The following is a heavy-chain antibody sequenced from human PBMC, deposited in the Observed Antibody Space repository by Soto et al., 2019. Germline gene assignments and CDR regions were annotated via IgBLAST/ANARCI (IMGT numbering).Heavy chain of an antibody. J-gene: IGHJ4*02. CDR1: GFTFSSYG. CDR2: IWYDGSNK. V-gene: IGHV3-33*01. CDR3: ARDPGRYSGYDLCPDY. D-gene: IGHD5-12*01. Sequence: TGGSLRLSCAASGFTFSSYGMHWVRQAPGKGLEWVAVIWYDGSNKYYADSVKGRFTISRDNSKNTLYLQMNSLRAEDTAVYYCARDPGRYSGYDLCPDYWGQGTLVTVSS.